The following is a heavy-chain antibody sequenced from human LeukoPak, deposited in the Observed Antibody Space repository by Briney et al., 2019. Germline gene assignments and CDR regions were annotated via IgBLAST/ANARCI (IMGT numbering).Heavy chain of an antibody. CDR2: IRDDGSNK. Sequence: PGGSLRLSCAASGFTFSSYGMHWVRQAPGKGLEWVAFIRDDGSNKYYGDSVKGRFTISRDNSKNTLYLQVNSLRAEDTAVYYCAKDQMWGWEPHYWGQGTLVTVSS. V-gene: IGHV3-30*02. CDR3: AKDQMWGWEPHY. CDR1: GFTFSSYG. D-gene: IGHD1-26*01. J-gene: IGHJ4*02.